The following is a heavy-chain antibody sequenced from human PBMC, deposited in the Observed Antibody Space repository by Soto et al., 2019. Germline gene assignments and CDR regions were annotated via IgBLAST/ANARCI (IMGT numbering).Heavy chain of an antibody. J-gene: IGHJ5*02. D-gene: IGHD2-2*01. CDR1: GFTFSSYA. CDR2: VSGSGGTT. V-gene: IGHV3-23*01. CDR3: ARVYRDLVVVPSAVNWFDP. Sequence: EVQVLESGGGLVQPGGSLRLSCAASGFTFSSYAMSWVRQAPGKGLEWVSIVSGSGGTTYYAVSVKGQFTISRDNSKNTLYLQMNSGRAEDKAIYYCARVYRDLVVVPSAVNWFDPWGQGTLVTVSS.